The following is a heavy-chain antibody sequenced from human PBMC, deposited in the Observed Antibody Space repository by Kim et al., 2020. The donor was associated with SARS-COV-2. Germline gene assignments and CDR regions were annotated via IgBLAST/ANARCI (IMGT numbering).Heavy chain of an antibody. D-gene: IGHD6-13*01. CDR3: AGVRSSSWYFDY. Sequence: NDTPSRKSRVTISVDTSKNPFSLKLSAVTAADTAVYYCAGVRSSSWYFDYWGQGTLVTVSS. J-gene: IGHJ4*02. V-gene: IGHV4-59*01.